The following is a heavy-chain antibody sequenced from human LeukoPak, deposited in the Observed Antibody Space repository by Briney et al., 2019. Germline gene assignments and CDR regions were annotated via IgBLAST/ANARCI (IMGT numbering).Heavy chain of an antibody. D-gene: IGHD2-2*01. CDR1: GYTFTSYY. CDR3: ARDIVVVPAAPYWYFDL. J-gene: IGHJ2*01. V-gene: IGHV1-46*01. Sequence: ASEKVSCKASGYTFTSYYMHWVRQAPGQGLEWMGIINPSGGSTSYAQKFQGRVTMTRDTSTSTVYMELSRLRSDDTAVYYCARDIVVVPAAPYWYFDLWGRGTLVTVSS. CDR2: INPSGGST.